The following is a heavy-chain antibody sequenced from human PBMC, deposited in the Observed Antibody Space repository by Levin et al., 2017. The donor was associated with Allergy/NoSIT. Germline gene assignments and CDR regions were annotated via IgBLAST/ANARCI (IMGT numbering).Heavy chain of an antibody. D-gene: IGHD3-10*01. CDR1: GFTFSSFW. V-gene: IGHV3-74*01. Sequence: GGSLRLSCAASGFTFSSFWMHWVRQVPGKGLVWVSRIDEGGSFTDYADSVKGRFTISRDNSRNTVDLLMNSLRPEDTALYYCAKDFYSGGAWLRAHDSWGQGTLVTVSS. CDR3: AKDFYSGGAWLRAHDS. CDR2: IDEGGSFT. J-gene: IGHJ4*02.